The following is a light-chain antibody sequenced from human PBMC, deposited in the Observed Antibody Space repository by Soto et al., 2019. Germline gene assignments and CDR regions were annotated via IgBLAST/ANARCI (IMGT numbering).Light chain of an antibody. J-gene: IGKJ3*01. CDR3: QQYNNWPPFT. CDR2: DAS. CDR1: QSVGSK. V-gene: IGKV3-15*01. Sequence: EIVMTQSPATLSVSPGERASLSCRASQSVGSKLAWYQHKPGQAPRLLIYDASTSATGFPARFSGSGSGTEFTLTISSLQPEDVAVYYCQQYNNWPPFTFGPGTKVDIK.